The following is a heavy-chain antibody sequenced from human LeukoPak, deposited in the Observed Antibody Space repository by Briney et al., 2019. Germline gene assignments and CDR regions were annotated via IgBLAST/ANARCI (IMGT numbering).Heavy chain of an antibody. V-gene: IGHV3-23*01. D-gene: IGHD6-13*01. Sequence: GGSLRLSCAASGFTFSSYAMSWVRQAPGKGLEWVSAISGSGGSTYYADSVKGRFTISRDNSKNTLYLQMNSLRAEDTAVYYCAKDLLYSSRFPESYYFDYWGQGTLVTVSS. CDR3: AKDLLYSSRFPESYYFDY. CDR1: GFTFSSYA. CDR2: ISGSGGST. J-gene: IGHJ4*02.